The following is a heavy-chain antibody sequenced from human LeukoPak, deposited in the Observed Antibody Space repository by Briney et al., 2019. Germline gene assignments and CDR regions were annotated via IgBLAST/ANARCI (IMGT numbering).Heavy chain of an antibody. J-gene: IGHJ4*02. V-gene: IGHV1-18*01. Sequence: ASVKVSCKASGYTFTAYGINWVRQAPGQGLEWMGWISTYNGNTNYAQKLQGRVTMTTDTSTSTAYMELRSLRSDDTAVYYCARRSSRIKVRGELDYWGQGTLVTVSS. CDR2: ISTYNGNT. CDR3: ARRSSRIKVRGELDY. CDR1: GYTFTAYG. D-gene: IGHD3-10*01.